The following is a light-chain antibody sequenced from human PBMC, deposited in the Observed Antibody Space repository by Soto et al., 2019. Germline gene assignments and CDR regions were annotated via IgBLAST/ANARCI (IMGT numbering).Light chain of an antibody. CDR2: EVF. CDR1: ISDLGSYNY. CDR3: SSYTSTSPRWV. V-gene: IGLV2-14*01. J-gene: IGLJ3*02. Sequence: QSVLTQPASVSGSPGQSITISCTGTISDLGSYNYVTWYQQHPGKAPKFIIYEVFNRPSGISNRFSGSKSGNTASLTISGLQAEDEADYYCSSYTSTSPRWVFGGGTQLTVL.